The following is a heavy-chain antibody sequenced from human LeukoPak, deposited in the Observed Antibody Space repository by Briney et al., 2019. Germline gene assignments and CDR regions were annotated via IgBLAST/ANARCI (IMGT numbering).Heavy chain of an antibody. D-gene: IGHD3-10*01. J-gene: IGHJ6*02. CDR1: GGSISSYY. Sequence: SETLSLTCTVSGGSISSYYWSWIRQPPGKGLEWIGYIYYSGSTNYNPSLKSRVTISVDTSKNQFSLKLSSVTAADTAVYYCARQGGSGSYYERYYSSGMDVWGQGTTVTVSS. CDR2: IYYSGST. CDR3: ARQGGSGSYYERYYSSGMDV. V-gene: IGHV4-59*08.